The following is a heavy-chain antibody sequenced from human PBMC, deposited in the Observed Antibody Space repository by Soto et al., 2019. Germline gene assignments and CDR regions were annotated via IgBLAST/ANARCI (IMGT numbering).Heavy chain of an antibody. Sequence: PSETLSLTCAIYGSSFSGYYWGWIRQPRGRGLEWIGEINHSGSTNYNPSLKSRVTISVDTTKSQFSLKLSSVTAADTAVYYCARAHPSYSRSSRFDYWGQGTLVTVSS. J-gene: IGHJ4*02. CDR1: GSSFSGYY. D-gene: IGHD6-6*01. V-gene: IGHV4-34*01. CDR3: ARAHPSYSRSSRFDY. CDR2: INHSGST.